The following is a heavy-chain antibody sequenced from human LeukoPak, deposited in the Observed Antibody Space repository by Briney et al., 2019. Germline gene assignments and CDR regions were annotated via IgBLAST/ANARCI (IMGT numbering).Heavy chain of an antibody. CDR3: ARDGDFDY. CDR2: ISSSSSTI. D-gene: IGHD7-27*01. CDR1: GFTFDNYI. Sequence: PGGSLRLSCAASGFTFDNYIMNWVRQAPGKGLEWVSYISSSSSTIYYADSVKCRFTISRDNAKNSLYLQMNSLRAEDTAVYYCARDGDFDYWGQGTLVTVSS. J-gene: IGHJ4*02. V-gene: IGHV3-48*01.